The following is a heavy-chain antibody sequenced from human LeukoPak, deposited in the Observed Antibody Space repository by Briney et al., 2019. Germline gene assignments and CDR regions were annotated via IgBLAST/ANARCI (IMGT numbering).Heavy chain of an antibody. Sequence: ASVKVSCKASGYTFTSYDINWVRQATGQGLEWMGWMNPNSDNTGYAQKFQGRVTMTRNTSISTAYMELSSLRSEDTAVYYCASEGYSSGWYTQTDAFDIWGQGTMVTVSS. D-gene: IGHD6-19*01. CDR3: ASEGYSSGWYTQTDAFDI. J-gene: IGHJ3*02. V-gene: IGHV1-8*01. CDR1: GYTFTSYD. CDR2: MNPNSDNT.